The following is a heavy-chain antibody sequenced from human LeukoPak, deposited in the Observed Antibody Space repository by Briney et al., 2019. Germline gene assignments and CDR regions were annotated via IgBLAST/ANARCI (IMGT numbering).Heavy chain of an antibody. J-gene: IGHJ4*02. D-gene: IGHD2-8*01. V-gene: IGHV4-34*01. CDR1: GGSFSGYY. CDR2: INHSGST. CDR3: ARRYYRVRYFDY. Sequence: PSETLSLTCAVYGGSFSGYYWSWIRQPPGKGLEWIGEINHSGSTNYNPSLKSRVTISVDTSKNQFSLKLSSVTAADTAVYYCARRYYRVRYFDYWGQGTLVTVSS.